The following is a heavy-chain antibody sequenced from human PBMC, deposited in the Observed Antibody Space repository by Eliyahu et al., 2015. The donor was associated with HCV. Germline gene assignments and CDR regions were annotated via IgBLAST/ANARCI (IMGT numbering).Heavy chain of an antibody. J-gene: IGHJ4*02. CDR2: ISSSSSTI. CDR3: ARDRGLRAWEGLDY. Sequence: EVQLVESGGGLVQPGGSLRLSCAASGFTFSSYSMNWVRQAPGKGLGWVSYISSSSSTIYYADSVKGRFTISRDNAKNSLYLQMNSLRAEDTAVYYCARDRGLRAWEGLDYWGQGTLVTVSS. CDR1: GFTFSSYS. V-gene: IGHV3-48*01. D-gene: IGHD1-26*01.